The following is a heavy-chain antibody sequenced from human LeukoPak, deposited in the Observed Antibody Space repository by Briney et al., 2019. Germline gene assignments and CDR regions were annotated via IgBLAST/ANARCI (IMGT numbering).Heavy chain of an antibody. CDR2: ISGSGGST. D-gene: IGHD3-22*01. J-gene: IGHJ4*02. Sequence: PGGSLRLSCAASGFTFSSYAMSWVRQAPGKGLEWVSAISGSGGSTYYAGSVKGRFTISRDNSKNTLYLQMNSLRAEDTAVYYGAKHRANGDSSGYHDFDFWGQGTLVTVSS. V-gene: IGHV3-23*01. CDR3: AKHRANGDSSGYHDFDF. CDR1: GFTFSSYA.